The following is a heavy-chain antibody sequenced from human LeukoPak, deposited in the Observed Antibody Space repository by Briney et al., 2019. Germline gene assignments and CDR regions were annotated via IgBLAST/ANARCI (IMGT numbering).Heavy chain of an antibody. V-gene: IGHV3-23*01. D-gene: IGHD1-26*01. CDR1: GLTLSTYP. CDR3: AKGPQWELPHFDY. CDR2: ISGIGSHT. J-gene: IGHJ4*02. Sequence: PGGSLRLSCASSGLTLSTYPINSVRQAPGKGLEWVSRISGIGSHTYYADSVKGRFTSSRDNSKNTMYLQRNSLRAEETAIYYCAKGPQWELPHFDYWGKGTRVTVSS.